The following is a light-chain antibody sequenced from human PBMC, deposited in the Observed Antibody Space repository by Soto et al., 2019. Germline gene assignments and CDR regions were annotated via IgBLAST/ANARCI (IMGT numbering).Light chain of an antibody. J-gene: IGLJ1*01. V-gene: IGLV2-14*01. CDR1: SSVVGAYNY. CDR2: EVS. Sequence: QSALTQPASVSGSPGQTITISCTGTSSVVGAYNYVSWYQQHPGKAPKLMIYEVSNRPSGVSDRFSGSKSGNTASLTISGLQAADEADYYCSSKRTTASLVFGTGTKVTVL. CDR3: SSKRTTASLV.